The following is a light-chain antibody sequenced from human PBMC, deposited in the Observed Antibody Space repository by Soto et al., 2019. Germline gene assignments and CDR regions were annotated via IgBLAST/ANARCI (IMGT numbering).Light chain of an antibody. V-gene: IGKV3-15*01. CDR3: QQYKGWPRT. CDR2: GAS. CDR1: QSVGGN. J-gene: IGKJ1*01. Sequence: EVLMTQSPATLSVSPGERATLSCRASQSVGGNLAWYQQKPGQPPRLLIYGASTRATGIPARFSGSGSGTDFTLTISSLQSEDFAVYYCQQYKGWPRTFGQGTDVEIK.